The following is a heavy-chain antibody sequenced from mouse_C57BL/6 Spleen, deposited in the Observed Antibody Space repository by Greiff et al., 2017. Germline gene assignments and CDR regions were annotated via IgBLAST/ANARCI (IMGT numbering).Heavy chain of an antibody. J-gene: IGHJ3*01. CDR3: ASRYDDDGFAY. D-gene: IGHD2-4*01. CDR2: IYPGSGST. CDR1: GYSFTSYW. V-gene: IGHV1-55*01. Sequence: QVQLQQPGAELVKPGASVQMSCKASGYSFTSYWITWVKQRPGQGLEWIGDIYPGSGSTNYNEKFKSKATLTVATSSSTAYMRLSSLTSEDSAVYDCASRYDDDGFAYWGQGTMVTVSA.